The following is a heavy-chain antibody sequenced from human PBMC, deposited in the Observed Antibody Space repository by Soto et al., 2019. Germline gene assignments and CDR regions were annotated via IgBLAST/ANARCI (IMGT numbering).Heavy chain of an antibody. V-gene: IGHV1-69*13. J-gene: IGHJ4*02. CDR1: GGTFSSYA. CDR2: IIPIFGTA. CDR3: ARDLDYYDSSGYLIY. Sequence: ASVKVSCKASGGTFSSYAISWVRQAPGQGLEWMGGIIPIFGTANYAQKFQGRVTITADESTSTAYMELSSLRSEDTAVYYCARDLDYYDSSGYLIYWGQGTLVTVS. D-gene: IGHD3-22*01.